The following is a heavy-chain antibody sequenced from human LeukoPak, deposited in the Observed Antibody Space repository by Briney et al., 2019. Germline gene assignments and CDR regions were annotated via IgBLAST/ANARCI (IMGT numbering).Heavy chain of an antibody. CDR3: AKRRGLELTYYYHMDV. V-gene: IGHV3-30*04. CDR2: ISYDEINK. Sequence: GGSLRLSCAASGFTFTTYALHWVRQAPGKGLEWVAVISYDEINKYYADSVKGRFTISRDNSKNTLYLQMNSLRADDTAVYYCAKRRGLELTYYYHMDVWGKGTTVTVPS. D-gene: IGHD1-7*01. CDR1: GFTFTTYA. J-gene: IGHJ6*03.